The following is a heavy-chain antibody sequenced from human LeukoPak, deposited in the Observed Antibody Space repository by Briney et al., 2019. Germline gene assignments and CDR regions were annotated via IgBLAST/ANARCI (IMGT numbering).Heavy chain of an antibody. CDR2: IYYSGST. Sequence: SETLSLTCTVSGGSISSSSYYWGWIRQPPGKGLEWIGSIYYSGSTYYNPSLKSRVTISVDTSKNQFSLKLSSVSAADTAVYYCARDVSKTYFDYWGQGTLVTVSS. D-gene: IGHD4-11*01. CDR3: ARDVSKTYFDY. V-gene: IGHV4-39*02. CDR1: GGSISSSSYY. J-gene: IGHJ4*02.